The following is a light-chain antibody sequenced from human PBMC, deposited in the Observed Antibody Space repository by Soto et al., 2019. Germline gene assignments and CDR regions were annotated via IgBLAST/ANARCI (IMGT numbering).Light chain of an antibody. CDR1: SSNIGSNY. J-gene: IGLJ1*01. CDR3: AAWDDNLGANFV. V-gene: IGLV1-47*01. Sequence: QSVLTQPPSASGTPGQRVTISCSGSSSNIGSNYVYWYQQLPGTAPKLLIYRSNQRPSGVPDRFSGSKSGTSASLAISGLRSEDEADYYCAAWDDNLGANFVFGTGT. CDR2: RSN.